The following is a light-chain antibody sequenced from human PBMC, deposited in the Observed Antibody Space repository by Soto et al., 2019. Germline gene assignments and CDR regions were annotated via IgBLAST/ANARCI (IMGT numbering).Light chain of an antibody. CDR1: QSISSW. V-gene: IGKV1-5*01. CDR3: QQYNSYST. J-gene: IGKJ1*01. Sequence: DLQMTQSPSTLSASVGDRVTITCRASQSISSWLAWYQQKPGKAPKLLIYNASSLQSGVPSRFSGSGSGTEFTRSISSLQPDDFATYYCQQYNSYSTFGQGTKVEIK. CDR2: NAS.